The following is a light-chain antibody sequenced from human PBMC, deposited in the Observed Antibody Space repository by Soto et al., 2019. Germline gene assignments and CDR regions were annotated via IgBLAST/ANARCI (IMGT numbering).Light chain of an antibody. CDR3: QHCNNWSA. CDR1: QSVSSN. Sequence: EIVITQSPATLSVSPGERATLSCRASQSVSSNLAWYQQKPGQAPRLLIYGASTRASGVPARFSASGSGTEFTLTISSLQSEDFAVYYCQHCNNWSAFGQGTRLEIK. J-gene: IGKJ5*01. CDR2: GAS. V-gene: IGKV3-15*01.